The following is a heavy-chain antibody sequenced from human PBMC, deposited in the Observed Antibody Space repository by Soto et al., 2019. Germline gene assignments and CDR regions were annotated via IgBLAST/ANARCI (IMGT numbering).Heavy chain of an antibody. CDR2: ISYSGIT. J-gene: IGHJ3*02. V-gene: IGHV4-30-4*01. Sequence: QVQLQESGPGLVKPSQTLSLTCTVSGGSISSANYYWSWIRQPPGKALEWIGYISYSGITYYNPSLQSRLTISIHTSKNQFSLKLNSVTAADSAVYYCARWAGSSADLPIYDAFDIWGQGTMVTVSS. CDR1: GGSISSANYY. CDR3: ARWAGSSADLPIYDAFDI. D-gene: IGHD2-2*01.